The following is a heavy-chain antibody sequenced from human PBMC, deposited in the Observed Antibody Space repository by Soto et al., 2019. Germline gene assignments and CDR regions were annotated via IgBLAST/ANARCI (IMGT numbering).Heavy chain of an antibody. CDR3: ARARSSGWYRADAFDI. CDR1: GGSISSYY. D-gene: IGHD6-19*01. Sequence: SETLSLTCTVSGGSISSYYWSWIRQPPGKGLEWIGYIYYSESTNYNPSLKSRVTISVDTSKNQFSLKLSSVTAADTAVYYCARARSSGWYRADAFDIWGQGTMVTVSS. CDR2: IYYSEST. V-gene: IGHV4-59*01. J-gene: IGHJ3*02.